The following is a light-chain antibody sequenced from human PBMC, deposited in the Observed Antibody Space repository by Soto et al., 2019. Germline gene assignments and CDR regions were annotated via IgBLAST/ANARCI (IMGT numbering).Light chain of an antibody. J-gene: IGKJ5*01. CDR3: QQYNNWPIT. Sequence: EIVMTPSPATLSVSPGQRANLSCRASQSVSRNLAWYQQKPGQAPRLLMYDASTRATGTPAKFSGSGTGTKFTLSISSLQPEDFAVYSCQQYNNWPITFGQGTRLEIK. V-gene: IGKV3D-15*01. CDR1: QSVSRN. CDR2: DAS.